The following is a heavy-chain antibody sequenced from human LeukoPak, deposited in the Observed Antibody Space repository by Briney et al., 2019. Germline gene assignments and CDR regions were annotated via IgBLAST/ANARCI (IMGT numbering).Heavy chain of an antibody. V-gene: IGHV3-21*01. CDR3: ARAYSESYGLGYYYMDV. Sequence: PGGSLSLSCAASGFTLKTNSMNWDPQAQGKGLEWVSYISSSSSYVYYADSVKGRFTIYRDNAKNSLYLQMNSLRAEDTAVYYCARAYSESYGLGYYYMDVWGKGTTVTISS. CDR1: GFTLKTNS. CDR2: ISSSSSYV. D-gene: IGHD1-26*01. J-gene: IGHJ6*03.